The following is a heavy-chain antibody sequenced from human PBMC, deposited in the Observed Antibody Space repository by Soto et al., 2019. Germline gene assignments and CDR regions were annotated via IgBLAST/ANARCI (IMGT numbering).Heavy chain of an antibody. Sequence: QLQESGPGLVKPSETLSLTCSVSGDSINSDKYYWGWNRQPPGKALEWIGSIYYRGNTYSNPSLQTRVTISLDKSKSQFSLRLNSVTAAYSAVYFCARLEGLATISYYFDFWGQGAQVTVSS. J-gene: IGHJ4*02. CDR1: GDSINSDKYY. CDR3: ARLEGLATISYYFDF. D-gene: IGHD3-9*01. V-gene: IGHV4-39*01. CDR2: IYYRGNT.